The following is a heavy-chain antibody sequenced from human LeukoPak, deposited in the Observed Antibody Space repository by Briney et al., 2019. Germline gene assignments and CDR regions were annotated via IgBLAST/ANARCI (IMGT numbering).Heavy chain of an antibody. CDR2: ISSSGSTI. Sequence: GGSLRLSCAASGFTFSDYYMSWIRQAPGKGLEWVSYISSSGSTIYYADSVKGRFTISRDNAKNSLYLQMNSLRAEDTAVYYCAGDTMITFGGVIVSDAFDIWGQGTKVTVSS. V-gene: IGHV3-11*01. CDR1: GFTFSDYY. J-gene: IGHJ3*02. D-gene: IGHD3-16*02. CDR3: AGDTMITFGGVIVSDAFDI.